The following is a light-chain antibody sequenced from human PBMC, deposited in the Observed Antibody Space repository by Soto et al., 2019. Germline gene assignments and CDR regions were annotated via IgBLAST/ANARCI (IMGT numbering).Light chain of an antibody. Sequence: DIQMTQSPSVVSASVGDTVTVTCRASQGITTFLAWFRQRPGRVPERLIYGASSLQSGVPSRFSGSGSGTEFTLTISSLQPEDFGIYYCLQHTSYPYTFGPGTKLEIK. J-gene: IGKJ2*01. CDR3: LQHTSYPYT. CDR1: QGITTF. V-gene: IGKV1-17*03. CDR2: GAS.